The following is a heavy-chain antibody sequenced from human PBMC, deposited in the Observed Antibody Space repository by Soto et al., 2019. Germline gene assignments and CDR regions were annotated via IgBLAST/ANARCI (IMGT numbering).Heavy chain of an antibody. CDR1: GFPFSSYA. Sequence: EVQLLESGGGLVQPGGSLRLSCVASGFPFSSYAMSWVRQTPGRGLECVSSISSGSNTYYTDSVRGRFTISRDNSKNSLYLQMSSLIADATALYYCAKASATGKSDGMDVWGQGTTVSVSS. V-gene: IGHV3-23*01. CDR3: AKASATGKSDGMDV. J-gene: IGHJ6*02. CDR2: ISSGSNT. D-gene: IGHD7-27*01.